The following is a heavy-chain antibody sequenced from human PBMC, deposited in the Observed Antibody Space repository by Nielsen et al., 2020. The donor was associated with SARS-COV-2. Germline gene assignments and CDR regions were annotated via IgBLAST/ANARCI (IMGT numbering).Heavy chain of an antibody. CDR1: GYTFTSYA. V-gene: IGHV1-69*04. J-gene: IGHJ5*02. D-gene: IGHD3-10*01. CDR3: ARDPRISFGELRFDP. CDR2: IIPILGIA. Sequence: SVKVSCKASGYTFTSYAISWVRQAPGQGLEWMGRIIPILGIANYAQKFQGRVTITADKSTSTAYMELSSLRSEDTAVYYCARDPRISFGELRFDPWGQGTLVTVSS.